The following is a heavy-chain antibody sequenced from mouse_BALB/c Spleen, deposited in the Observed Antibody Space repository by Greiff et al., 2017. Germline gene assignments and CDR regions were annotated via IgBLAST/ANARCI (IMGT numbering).Heavy chain of an antibody. CDR2: INPYNDGT. CDR1: GYTFTSYV. CDR3: ARGGEVRYPFYAMDY. Sequence: EVQLQQSGPELVKPGASVKMSCKASGYTFTSYVMHWVKQKPGQGLEWIGYINPYNDGTKYNEKFKGKATLTSDKSSSTAYMELSSLTSEDSAVYYCARGGEVRYPFYAMDYWGQGTSVTVSS. V-gene: IGHV1-14*01. J-gene: IGHJ4*01. D-gene: IGHD2-14*01.